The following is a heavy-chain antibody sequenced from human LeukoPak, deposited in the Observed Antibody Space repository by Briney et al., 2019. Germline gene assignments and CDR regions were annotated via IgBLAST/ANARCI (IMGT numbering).Heavy chain of an antibody. Sequence: SGGSLRLSCAASGFTFSTYWMHWVRQAPGKGLVWVSRIQSDGSAASYADPVKGRFTISRDNAKNTLYLEMSSLRAEDTAVYYCARDLGYSGYETADWGQGTLVTVSS. CDR3: ARDLGYSGYETAD. CDR2: IQSDGSAA. CDR1: GFTFSTYW. V-gene: IGHV3-74*01. D-gene: IGHD5-12*01. J-gene: IGHJ4*02.